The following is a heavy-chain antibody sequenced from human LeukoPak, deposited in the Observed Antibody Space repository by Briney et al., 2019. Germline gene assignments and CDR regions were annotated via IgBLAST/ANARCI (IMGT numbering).Heavy chain of an antibody. CDR3: ARQRYCSGSCRGMDV. V-gene: IGHV5-51*01. CDR1: GGTFSSYA. J-gene: IGHJ6*02. Sequence: GASVKVSCKASGGTFSSYAISWVRQMPGKGLEWMGIIYPGDSDTRYSPSFQGQVTISADKSISTAYLQWSSLKASDTAMYYCARQRYCSGSCRGMDVWGQGTTVTVSS. D-gene: IGHD2-15*01. CDR2: IYPGDSDT.